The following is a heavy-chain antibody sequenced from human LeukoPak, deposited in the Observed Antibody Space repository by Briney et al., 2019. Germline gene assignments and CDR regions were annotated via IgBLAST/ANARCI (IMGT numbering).Heavy chain of an antibody. J-gene: IGHJ4*02. Sequence: GASVKVSCKASGYTFTSYYMHWVRQAPGQGLEWMGIINPSGGSTSYAQKFQGRVTMTRDTSTSTVYMELSSLRSEDTAVYYCAGDCVDDSSGYYYPYFDYWGQGTLVTVSS. V-gene: IGHV1-46*01. CDR2: INPSGGST. D-gene: IGHD3-22*01. CDR1: GYTFTSYY. CDR3: AGDCVDDSSGYYYPYFDY.